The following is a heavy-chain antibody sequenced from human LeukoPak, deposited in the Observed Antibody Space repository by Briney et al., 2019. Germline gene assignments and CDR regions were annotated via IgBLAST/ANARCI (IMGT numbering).Heavy chain of an antibody. CDR3: AKDRKLGTYFDY. Sequence: PGGSLRRSCAASGFTFSSYAMSWVRQASGQGLELVSAISGSGGSTYYADSVKGRFTISRDNSMNTLYLQMNSLRAEDTAVYYCAKDRKLGTYFDYWGQGTLVTVSS. CDR2: ISGSGGST. D-gene: IGHD7-27*01. CDR1: GFTFSSYA. J-gene: IGHJ4*02. V-gene: IGHV3-23*01.